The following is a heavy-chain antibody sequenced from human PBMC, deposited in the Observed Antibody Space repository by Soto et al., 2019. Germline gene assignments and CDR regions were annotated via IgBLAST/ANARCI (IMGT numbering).Heavy chain of an antibody. J-gene: IGHJ5*02. CDR2: MYNTGST. CDR1: GGSISGYY. D-gene: IGHD4-17*01. Sequence: PSETLSLTCTVSGGSISGYYWSWIRQPPGKGLEWIGYMYNTGSTVYNPSFKSRVTISVDTSKNQFSLKLSSVTAADTAVYYCARGGLRQNWFDPWGQGTLVTVSS. CDR3: ARGGLRQNWFDP. V-gene: IGHV4-59*01.